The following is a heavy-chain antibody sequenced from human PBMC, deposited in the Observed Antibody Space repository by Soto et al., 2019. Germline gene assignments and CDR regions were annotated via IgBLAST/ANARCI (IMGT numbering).Heavy chain of an antibody. J-gene: IGHJ4*02. V-gene: IGHV4-31*03. Sequence: SETLSLTCTVSGGSISSGGYYWSWIRQHPGKGLEWIGYIYYSGSTYYNPSLKSRVTISVDTSKNQFSLKLSSVTAADTAVYYCAREPPHEGGSGSFDYWGQGTLVTVSS. CDR2: IYYSGST. CDR3: AREPPHEGGSGSFDY. D-gene: IGHD3-10*01. CDR1: GGSISSGGYY.